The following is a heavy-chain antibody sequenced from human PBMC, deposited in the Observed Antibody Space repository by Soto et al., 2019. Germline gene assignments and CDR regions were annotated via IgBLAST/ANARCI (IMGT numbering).Heavy chain of an antibody. D-gene: IGHD4-4*01. CDR3: ARDRHDWVTTRYGMDV. V-gene: IGHV3-23*01. Sequence: EVQLLESGGILVHPGGSLRLSCAASGFTFSSYAMTWVRQAPGKGLEWVSAISGRGDSTYYADSVKGRFTISRDQSKKNLYLQMNSLRAEDTAVYYCARDRHDWVTTRYGMDVWGQGTTVTVSS. CDR1: GFTFSSYA. CDR2: ISGRGDST. J-gene: IGHJ6*02.